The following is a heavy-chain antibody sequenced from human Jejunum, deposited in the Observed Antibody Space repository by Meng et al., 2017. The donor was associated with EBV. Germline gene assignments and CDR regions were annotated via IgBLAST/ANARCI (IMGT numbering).Heavy chain of an antibody. V-gene: IGHV4-39*01. CDR2: ICFSDYT. CDR1: GGSISSSISC. D-gene: IGHD4-17*01. CDR3: AMGPDYAKSGY. J-gene: IGHJ4*02. Sequence: QLHLQESAPGLVKPSETLSLTCTVSGGSISSSISCWGWIRQPPGKGLEWIGSICFSDYTYHNPSLKSRVAISADTSKNQFSLSLTSVTAADTAVYYCAMGPDYAKSGYWGQGTLVTVSS.